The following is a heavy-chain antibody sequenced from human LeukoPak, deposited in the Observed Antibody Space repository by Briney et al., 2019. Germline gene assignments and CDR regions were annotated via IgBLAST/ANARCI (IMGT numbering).Heavy chain of an antibody. V-gene: IGHV4-34*01. J-gene: IGHJ4*02. Sequence: SETLSLTCAVYGGSFSGYYWSWIRQPPGKGLEWIGEISHSGSTNYNPSLKSRVTISVDTSKNQFSLKLSSVTAADTAVYYCARGIQHIDYWGQGTLVAVSS. CDR1: GGSFSGYY. CDR2: ISHSGST. CDR3: ARGIQHIDY. D-gene: IGHD1-1*01.